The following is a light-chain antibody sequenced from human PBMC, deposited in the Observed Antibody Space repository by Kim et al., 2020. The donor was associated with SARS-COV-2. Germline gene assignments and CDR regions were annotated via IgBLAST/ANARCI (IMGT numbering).Light chain of an antibody. Sequence: SYELTQPPSVSVSPGKTASITCSGDKLGDKYACWYQQKPGQSPLLVIYQDSKRPSGIPERFSGSNSGNTATLTINGTQAMDDADYYCQAWDSSTHYVFGAATNVTDL. CDR3: QAWDSSTHYV. CDR2: QDS. J-gene: IGLJ1*01. CDR1: KLGDKY. V-gene: IGLV3-1*01.